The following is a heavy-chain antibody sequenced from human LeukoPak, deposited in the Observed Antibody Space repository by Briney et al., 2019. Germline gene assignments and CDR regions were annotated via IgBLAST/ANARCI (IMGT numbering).Heavy chain of an antibody. V-gene: IGHV3-66*01. D-gene: IGHD5-18*01. CDR1: GFIVTSNY. J-gene: IGHJ6*02. CDR2: IYSGGDT. CDR3: ARDRDTAMAGHGMDV. Sequence: GGSLRLSCAASGFIVTSNYMSWVRQAPGKGLEWVSLIYSGGDTYYPDSVKGRFTISRDESKNTLYLQMNSLRVEDTAVYYCARDRDTAMAGHGMDVWGQGTTVTVPS.